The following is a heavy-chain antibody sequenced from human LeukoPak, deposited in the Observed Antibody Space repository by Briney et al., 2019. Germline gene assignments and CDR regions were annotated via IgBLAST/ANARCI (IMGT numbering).Heavy chain of an antibody. Sequence: GGSLRLSCAAPGFTFSSYAMHWVRQAPGKGLEWVAVISYDGSNKYYADSVKGRFTISRDNSKNTLYLQMNSLRAEDTAVYYCARVLGLCSSTSCYYYYGMDVWGQGTTVTVSS. D-gene: IGHD2-2*01. CDR3: ARVLGLCSSTSCYYYYGMDV. CDR1: GFTFSSYA. J-gene: IGHJ6*02. V-gene: IGHV3-30*04. CDR2: ISYDGSNK.